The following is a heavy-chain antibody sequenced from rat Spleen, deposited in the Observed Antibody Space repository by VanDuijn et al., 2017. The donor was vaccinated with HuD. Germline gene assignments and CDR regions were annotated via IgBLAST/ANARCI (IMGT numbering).Heavy chain of an antibody. CDR2: ISYDGSST. Sequence: EVQLVESGGGLVQPGRSMKLSCAASGFTFSNYGMAWVRQAPKKGLEWVAYISYDGSSTYYRDSVKGRYTISRDNAKNTLYLQMDSLRSEDTATYYCAKDIAYYSGDALDYWGQGVMVTVSS. J-gene: IGHJ2*01. CDR1: GFTFSNYG. CDR3: AKDIAYYSGDALDY. D-gene: IGHD1-1*01. V-gene: IGHV5-7*01.